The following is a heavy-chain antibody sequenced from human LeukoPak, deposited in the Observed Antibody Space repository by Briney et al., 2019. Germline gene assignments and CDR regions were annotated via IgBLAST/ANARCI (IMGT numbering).Heavy chain of an antibody. Sequence: SETLSLTCTVSGGSISSYSWSWVRQPPGKGLEWIAYMSYSGTTNYNPSLKSRVTISVDTSKKQFSRKLSSVTAADTAVYYCARHEGKLWFGETAMNYWGQGTLVTVSS. CDR1: GGSISSYS. CDR3: ARHEGKLWFGETAMNY. D-gene: IGHD3-10*01. V-gene: IGHV4-59*08. J-gene: IGHJ4*02. CDR2: MSYSGTT.